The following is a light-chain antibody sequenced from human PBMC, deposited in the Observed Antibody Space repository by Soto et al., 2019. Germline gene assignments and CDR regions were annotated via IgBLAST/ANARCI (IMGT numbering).Light chain of an antibody. CDR3: QQYDQGLTWK. Sequence: EIVMMQSPATLSKSPGERATLSCRASQNINSNLAWYQQKPGQGPRLLIYGAFTRATGVPDRFTGSGSGTEFTLTISSLQSEAYEVYYCQQYDQGLTWKFGQGTEVAIK. CDR1: QNINSN. V-gene: IGKV3-15*01. CDR2: GAF. J-gene: IGKJ1*01.